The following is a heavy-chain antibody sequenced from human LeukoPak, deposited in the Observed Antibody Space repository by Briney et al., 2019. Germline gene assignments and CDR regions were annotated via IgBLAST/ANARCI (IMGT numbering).Heavy chain of an antibody. Sequence: GGSLRLSCAASGFTFTSYWMSWVRQAPGKGLEWVANIKQDGSEKYYVDSVKGRFTISRDNAKNSLYLQINSLRAEDTAVYYCARTSSTFGGVTVPFDYWGQGTLVTVSS. CDR1: GFTFTSYW. CDR2: IKQDGSEK. CDR3: ARTSSTFGGVTVPFDY. D-gene: IGHD3-16*02. J-gene: IGHJ4*02. V-gene: IGHV3-7*01.